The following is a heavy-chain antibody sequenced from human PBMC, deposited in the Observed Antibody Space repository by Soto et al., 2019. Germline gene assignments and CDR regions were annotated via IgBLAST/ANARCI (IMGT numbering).Heavy chain of an antibody. CDR3: ARLGGGIAVAGRAFDI. J-gene: IGHJ3*02. CDR2: IYYSGST. D-gene: IGHD6-19*01. Sequence: QLQLQESGPGLVKPSETLSLTCTVSGGSISSSSYYWGWIRQPPGKGLEWIGSIYYSGSTYYNPSLKSRVTISVDTSKNQFSRKLSSVTAADTAEYYCARLGGGIAVAGRAFDIWGQGTMVTVSS. CDR1: GGSISSSSYY. V-gene: IGHV4-39*01.